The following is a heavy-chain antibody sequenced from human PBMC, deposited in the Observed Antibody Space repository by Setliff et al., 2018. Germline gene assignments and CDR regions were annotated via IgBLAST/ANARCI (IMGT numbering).Heavy chain of an antibody. CDR3: TVYNTGSSKDHY. CDR2: IYHSGST. CDR1: GYSISSGYY. V-gene: IGHV4-38-2*02. Sequence: SETLSLTCTVSGYSISSGYYWGWIRQPPGKGLEWIESIYHSGSTNYNPSLKSRVTISVDTSKNQFSLKLSSVSAADTALYYCTVYNTGSSKDHYWGQGTPVTVSS. D-gene: IGHD2-8*02. J-gene: IGHJ4*02.